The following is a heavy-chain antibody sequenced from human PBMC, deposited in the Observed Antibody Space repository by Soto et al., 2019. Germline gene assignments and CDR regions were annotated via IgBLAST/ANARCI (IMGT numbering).Heavy chain of an antibody. D-gene: IGHD2-21*01. V-gene: IGHV3-7*01. CDR1: GFTFETSW. CDR2: IKQDGSEK. CDR3: VRESISS. J-gene: IGHJ4*02. Sequence: EVQLVESGGGLVQPGGSLRLSCAASGFTFETSWMTWVRQAPGKGLEWVDNIKQDGSEKYYVDSVKGRCTISRDNAKNSLYLQMNSLRVEDTAVYFCVRESISSWGQGTLVTVSS.